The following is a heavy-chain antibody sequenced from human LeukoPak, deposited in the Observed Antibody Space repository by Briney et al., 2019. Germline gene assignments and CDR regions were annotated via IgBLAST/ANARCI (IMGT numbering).Heavy chain of an antibody. CDR1: GYTFTSYD. CDR3: ARSPTVKRRALYYYYYMDV. V-gene: IGHV1-8*03. Sequence: ASVKVSCKASGYTFTSYDINWVRQATGQGLERMGWMNPNSGNTGYAQKFQGRVTITRNTSISTAYMELSSLRSEDTAVYYCARSPTVKRRALYYYYYMDVWGKGTTVTVSS. D-gene: IGHD4-11*01. CDR2: MNPNSGNT. J-gene: IGHJ6*03.